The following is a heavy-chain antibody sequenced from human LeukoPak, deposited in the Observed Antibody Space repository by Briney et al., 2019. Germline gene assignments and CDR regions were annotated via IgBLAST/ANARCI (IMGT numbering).Heavy chain of an antibody. CDR1: GGSISSSSYY. V-gene: IGHV4-39*01. CDR3: ARHSSSNYDRPFDY. D-gene: IGHD4-4*01. J-gene: IGHJ4*02. Sequence: SETLSLTCTVSGGSISSSSYYWGWIRQPPGKGLEWIGSIYYSGSTNYNPSLKSRVTISVDTSKNQFSLKLSSVTAADTAVYYCARHSSSNYDRPFDYWGQGTLVTVSS. CDR2: IYYSGST.